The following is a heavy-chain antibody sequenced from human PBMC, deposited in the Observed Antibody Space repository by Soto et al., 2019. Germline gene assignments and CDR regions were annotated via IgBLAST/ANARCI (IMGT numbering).Heavy chain of an antibody. CDR3: GARGDYYEIGVFPSLYFNY. D-gene: IGHD3-3*01. V-gene: IGHV4-59*01. Sequence: SETLSLTCTVSGGSISSYYWSWIRQPPGKGLEWIGYIYYSGSTNYNPSLKSRVTISVDTSKNQFSLKLSSVTAADTAVYYCGARGDYYEIGVFPSLYFNYGGQEPLFT. J-gene: IGHJ4*02. CDR1: GGSISSYY. CDR2: IYYSGST.